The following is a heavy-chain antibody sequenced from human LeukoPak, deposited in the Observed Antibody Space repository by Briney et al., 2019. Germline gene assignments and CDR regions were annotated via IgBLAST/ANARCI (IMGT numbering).Heavy chain of an antibody. D-gene: IGHD1-26*01. J-gene: IGHJ6*03. Sequence: PGGSLRLSCAASGFTFDDYAMHWVRQAPGKGLEWVSGISWNSGSIGYADSVKGRFTISRDNAKSSLYLQMNSLRAEDTAVYYCARPIEGAISGYYMDAWGEGTTVTVSS. CDR1: GFTFDDYA. CDR3: ARPIEGAISGYYMDA. CDR2: ISWNSGSI. V-gene: IGHV3-9*01.